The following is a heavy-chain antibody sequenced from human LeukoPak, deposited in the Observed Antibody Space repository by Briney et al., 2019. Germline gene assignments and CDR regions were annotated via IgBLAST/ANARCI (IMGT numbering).Heavy chain of an antibody. V-gene: IGHV1-69*05. CDR2: IIPLFGTP. J-gene: IGHJ4*02. Sequence: GASVKVSCKASGGSFNDYAFSWVRQAPGQGLEWMGGIIPLFGTPIYAQQFQGRFTITTDESTSTAYMELSSLTSEDTAVYYCARERTTETTLGYFDYWGQGTLVTVSS. CDR1: GGSFNDYA. CDR3: ARERTTETTLGYFDY. D-gene: IGHD4-17*01.